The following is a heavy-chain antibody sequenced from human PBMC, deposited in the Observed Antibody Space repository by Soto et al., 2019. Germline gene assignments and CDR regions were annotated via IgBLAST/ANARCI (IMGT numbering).Heavy chain of an antibody. Sequence: QVQLVQSGAEVKKPGSSVKVSCKASGGTFSSYTISWVRQAPGQGLEWMGRIIPILGIANYAQKFQGRVTIPATKYTSKHYRELTALRSEDTAVYSGAGDKGFHYYDGSGYYNWFDPWGQGTLVTVSS. CDR2: IIPILGIA. CDR3: AGDKGFHYYDGSGYYNWFDP. CDR1: GGTFSSYT. V-gene: IGHV1-69*02. J-gene: IGHJ5*02. D-gene: IGHD3-22*01.